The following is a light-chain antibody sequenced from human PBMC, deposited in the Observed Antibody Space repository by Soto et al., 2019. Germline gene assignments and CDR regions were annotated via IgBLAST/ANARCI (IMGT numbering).Light chain of an antibody. J-gene: IGKJ1*01. CDR3: QQYNDWPPKT. CDR2: DAS. CDR1: QSVSSY. V-gene: IGKV3D-15*01. Sequence: DIVLTQSPSTLSVSPCELATLSCRASQSVSSYLAWYQQKPGQAPRLLIYDASNRATGIPARFSGSGSGTEFTLTISSLQSEDFAVYYCQQYNDWPPKTFGQGTKVDI.